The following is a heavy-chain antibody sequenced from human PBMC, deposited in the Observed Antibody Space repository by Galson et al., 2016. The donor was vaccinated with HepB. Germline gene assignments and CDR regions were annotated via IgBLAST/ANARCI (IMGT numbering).Heavy chain of an antibody. CDR1: GYTLSDLS. Sequence: SVKVSCKVSGYTLSDLSIHWVRQAPGKGLEWLGGFDPADGESTYAQKFQGRVTLTEDTSADTAYMELSSLRSDDTAVYYCSMNGFDIWGQGTMVTVSS. J-gene: IGHJ3*02. CDR3: SMNGFDI. V-gene: IGHV1-24*01. CDR2: FDPADGES. D-gene: IGHD2-8*01.